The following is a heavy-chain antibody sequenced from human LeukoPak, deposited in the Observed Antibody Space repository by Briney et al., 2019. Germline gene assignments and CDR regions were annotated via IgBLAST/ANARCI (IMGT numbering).Heavy chain of an antibody. D-gene: IGHD2-21*01. CDR3: ARVRFPVYYFDY. CDR1: GGSISSSSYY. V-gene: IGHV4-39*01. CDR2: IYYSGST. J-gene: IGHJ4*02. Sequence: PSETLSLTCTVSGGSISSSSYYWGWIRQPPGKGLEWIGSIYYSGSTYYNPSLKSRVTISVDTSKNRFSLKLSSVTAADTAVYYCARVRFPVYYFDYWGQGTLVTVSS.